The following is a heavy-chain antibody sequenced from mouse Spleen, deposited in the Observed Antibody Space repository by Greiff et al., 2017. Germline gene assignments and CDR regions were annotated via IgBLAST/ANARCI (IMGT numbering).Heavy chain of an antibody. Sequence: EVQLVESGPELVKPGASVKISCKASGYSFTGYFMNWVKQSHGKSLEWIGRINPYNGDTFYNQKFKGKATLTVDKSSSTAHMELLSLTSEDSAVYYCGRGAGYGPYAMDYWGQGTSVTVSS. CDR2: INPYNGDT. CDR3: GRGAGYGPYAMDY. CDR1: GYSFTGYF. D-gene: IGHD3-1*01. V-gene: IGHV1-37*01. J-gene: IGHJ4*01.